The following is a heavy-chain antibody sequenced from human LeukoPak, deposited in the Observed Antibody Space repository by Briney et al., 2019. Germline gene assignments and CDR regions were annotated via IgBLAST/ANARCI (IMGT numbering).Heavy chain of an antibody. D-gene: IGHD5-18*01. J-gene: IGHJ4*02. CDR2: ISDSAGST. CDR1: GFTFSSYG. V-gene: IGHV3-23*01. Sequence: GGSLRLSCAASGFTFSSYGMSWVRQAPGKGLEWVSGISDSAGSTYYADSVKGRFTVSRDNSKNTLYLQMNSLRPEDTAVYFCAKGGIQLWYYLDYWGQGTLVTVSS. CDR3: AKGGIQLWYYLDY.